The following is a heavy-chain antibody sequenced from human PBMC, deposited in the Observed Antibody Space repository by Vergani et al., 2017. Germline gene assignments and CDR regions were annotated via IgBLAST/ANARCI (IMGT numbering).Heavy chain of an antibody. Sequence: QVQLQESGPGLVKPSETLTLTCDVSDSSIMTNPYWGWFRQSPGKGLEWIGCIHHAGDTHYNSSLKSRVSISIVSSSKFSLSLTSVTAAATAIYYCARHRGSWGFFPSSYFYGIDVWGHGATVTVSS. CDR3: ARHRGSWGFFPSSYFYGIDV. D-gene: IGHD3-10*01. V-gene: IGHV4-38-2*01. J-gene: IGHJ6*02. CDR2: IHHAGDT. CDR1: DSSIMTNPY.